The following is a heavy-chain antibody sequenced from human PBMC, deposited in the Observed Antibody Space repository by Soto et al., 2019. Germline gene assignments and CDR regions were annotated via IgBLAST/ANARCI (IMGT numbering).Heavy chain of an antibody. V-gene: IGHV5-51*01. D-gene: IGHD4-4*01. CDR1: GYSFTSYW. CDR3: ARHQATVPPLYYYYGMDV. J-gene: IGHJ6*02. CDR2: IYPGDSDT. Sequence: PGESLKISCKGSGYSFTSYWIGWVRQMPGKGLEWMGIIYPGDSDTRYSPSFQGQVTISADKSISTAYLQWSSLKASDTAMYYCARHQATVPPLYYYYGMDVWGQGTTVTVSS.